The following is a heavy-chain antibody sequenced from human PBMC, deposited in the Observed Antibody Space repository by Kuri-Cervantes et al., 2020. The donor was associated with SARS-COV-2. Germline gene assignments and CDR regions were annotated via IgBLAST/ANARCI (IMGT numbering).Heavy chain of an antibody. D-gene: IGHD4-11*01. J-gene: IGHJ6*03. CDR2: IGPSGTTK. Sequence: GESLKISCTASGFIFSDYYMTWIRQAPGKGLEWVSNIGPSGTTKYYADSVKGRFTISRDNSKNTLYLQMNSLRAEDTAVYYCAKAGDDYLYYYYYMDVWGKGTTVTVSS. CDR3: AKAGDDYLYYYYYMDV. CDR1: GFIFSDYY. V-gene: IGHV3-11*01.